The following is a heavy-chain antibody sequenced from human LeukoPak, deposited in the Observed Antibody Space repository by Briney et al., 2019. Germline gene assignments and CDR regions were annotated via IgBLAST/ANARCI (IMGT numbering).Heavy chain of an antibody. CDR2: INHSGST. CDR3: ARRVYYEPTRSTRYYFDY. Sequence: SETLSLTCAVYGGSFSGYYWSWIRQPPGKGLEWIGEINHSGSTDYNPSLKSRVTISVDTSKNQFSLKLSSVTAADTAVYYCARRVYYEPTRSTRYYFDYWGQGTLVTVSS. D-gene: IGHD3-3*01. J-gene: IGHJ4*02. V-gene: IGHV4-34*01. CDR1: GGSFSGYY.